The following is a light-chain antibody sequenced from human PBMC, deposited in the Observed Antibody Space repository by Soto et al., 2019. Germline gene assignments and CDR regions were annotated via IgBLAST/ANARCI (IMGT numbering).Light chain of an antibody. CDR2: DAS. V-gene: IGKV3-11*01. CDR1: QSVSSY. J-gene: IGKJ3*01. CDR3: QQRSNWPPLT. Sequence: EIVLTQSPATLSLSPGERATLSCRASQSVSSYLAWYQQKPGQAPRLLIYDASNRATGIPARFSGSGSGTDFTLTITSLEPEDVAFYYCQQRSNWPPLTFGPGTKVDIK.